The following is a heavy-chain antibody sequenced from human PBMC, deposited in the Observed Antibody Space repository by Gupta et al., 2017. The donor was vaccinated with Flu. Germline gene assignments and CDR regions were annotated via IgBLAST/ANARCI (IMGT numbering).Heavy chain of an antibody. Sequence: CAASGFTFSSYWMTWVRQAPGKGLEWVANISPDGWVLNYVDSVKGRFTISRDNGKNSLYLQMNSLRAEDTSVYYCEKDKAYFGFDIWGQGTMVTVSS. CDR2: ISPDGWVL. D-gene: IGHD2-8*01. J-gene: IGHJ4*03. CDR3: EKDKAYFGFDI. CDR1: GFTFSSYW. V-gene: IGHV3-7*01.